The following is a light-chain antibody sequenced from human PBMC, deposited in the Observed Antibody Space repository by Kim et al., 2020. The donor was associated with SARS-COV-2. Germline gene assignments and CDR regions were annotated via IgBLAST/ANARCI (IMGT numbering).Light chain of an antibody. CDR3: QAWDSSTVV. CDR2: QDK. V-gene: IGLV3-1*01. Sequence: SYELTQPPSVSVSPGQTASITCSGDKLESKYVCWYQQKPGQSPVLVIYQDKKRPSGIPERFSGSTFGNTATLTISGTQAVDETDYYCQAWDSSTVVFGGGTQLTVL. J-gene: IGLJ2*01. CDR1: KLESKY.